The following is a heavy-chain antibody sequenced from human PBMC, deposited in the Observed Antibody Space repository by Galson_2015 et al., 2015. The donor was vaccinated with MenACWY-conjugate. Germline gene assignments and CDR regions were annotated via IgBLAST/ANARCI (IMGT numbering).Heavy chain of an antibody. CDR1: GGSISSYY. V-gene: IGHV4-59*01. CDR3: AREIVGATNGFDY. Sequence: ETLSLPCTVSGGSISSYYWSWIRQPPGKGLEWIGYIYYSGSTNYNPSLKSRVTILVDTSKNQFSLELTSVTAADTAVYYCAREIVGATNGFDYWGQGTLVTVSS. CDR2: IYYSGST. D-gene: IGHD1-26*01. J-gene: IGHJ4*02.